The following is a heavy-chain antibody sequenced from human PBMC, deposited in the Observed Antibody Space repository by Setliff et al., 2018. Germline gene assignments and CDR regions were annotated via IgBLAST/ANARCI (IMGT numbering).Heavy chain of an antibody. CDR2: INHSGSS. CDR3: ARYGSEYGDYEIPGDV. D-gene: IGHD4-17*01. CDR1: GGSFSGYY. V-gene: IGHV4-34*01. Sequence: SETLSLTCAVYGGSFSGYYWTWIRQPPGKGLEWIGEINHSGSSNNNPSLKGRVSISVDTSKKQFYLKLTSVTAADPAVYYCARYGSEYGDYEIPGDVWGKGTTVTVSS. J-gene: IGHJ6*04.